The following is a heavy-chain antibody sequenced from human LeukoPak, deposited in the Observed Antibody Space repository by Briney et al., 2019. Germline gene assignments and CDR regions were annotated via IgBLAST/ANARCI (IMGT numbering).Heavy chain of an antibody. CDR1: GGSISSSSYY. CDR2: IYYSGST. J-gene: IGHJ4*02. Sequence: SETLSLTCTVPGGSISSSSYYWGWIRQPPGTGLEWIGSIYYSGSTYYNPSLKSRVTISVDTSKNQFSLKLSSVTAADTAVYYCARRGSSGRSFDYWGQGTLVTVSS. D-gene: IGHD3-22*01. CDR3: ARRGSSGRSFDY. V-gene: IGHV4-39*01.